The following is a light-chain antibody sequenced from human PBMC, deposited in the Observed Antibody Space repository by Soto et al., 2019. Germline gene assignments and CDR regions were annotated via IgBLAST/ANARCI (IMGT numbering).Light chain of an antibody. CDR3: CSFALRSTLI. CDR1: SSDVGAYNS. V-gene: IGLV2-14*01. Sequence: QSVLTQPASVSGSPGQSITISCTGTSSDVGAYNSVAWYQHNPGKAPKLMIYDVSNRPSGVSSRFSGSKSGNTASLTISGLQAEDEADYYCCSFALRSTLIFGGGTKLTVL. J-gene: IGLJ2*01. CDR2: DVS.